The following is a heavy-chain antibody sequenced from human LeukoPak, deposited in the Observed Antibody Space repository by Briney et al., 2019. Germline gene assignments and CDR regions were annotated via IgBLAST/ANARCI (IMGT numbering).Heavy chain of an antibody. V-gene: IGHV4-39*07. J-gene: IGHJ6*02. CDR1: GGSISSSDYY. Sequence: SETLSLTCTVSGGSISSSDYYWAWIRHPPGRSLEWIGSIYYSGNTNYNPSLKSRATISVDTSKNQFSLKLTSVTAADTAVYYCARGASGMDVWGQGTTVTVSS. CDR3: ARGASGMDV. CDR2: IYYSGNT.